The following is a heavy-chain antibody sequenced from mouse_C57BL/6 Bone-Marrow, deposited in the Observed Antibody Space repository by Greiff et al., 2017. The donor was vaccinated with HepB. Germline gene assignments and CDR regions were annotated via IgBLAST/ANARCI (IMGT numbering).Heavy chain of an antibody. V-gene: IGHV5-9*01. CDR3: ARNYYGSSWAY. CDR2: ISGGGGNT. CDR1: GFPSSSYT. Sequence: EVKLVESGGGLLKLGGSLKPSCAASGFPSSSYTMSWVRKTPERRLEWAATISGGGGNTYYPDSVKGRFTISRDNAKNTLYLQMSSLRSEDTALYYCARNYYGSSWAYWGQGTLVTVSA. D-gene: IGHD1-1*01. J-gene: IGHJ3*01.